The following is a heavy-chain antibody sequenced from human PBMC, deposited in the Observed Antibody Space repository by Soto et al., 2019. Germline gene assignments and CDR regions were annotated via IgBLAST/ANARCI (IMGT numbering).Heavy chain of an antibody. V-gene: IGHV3-33*01. CDR1: GFTFSSYG. Sequence: GGSLRLSCAASGFTFSSYGMHWVRQAPGKGLDWVAVIWYDGSNKYYGDSVKGRFTISRDNSKNMLYLQMNSLRAEDTAVYYCTTLGLDAFDIWGQGTMVTVSS. CDR2: IWYDGSNK. CDR3: TTLGLDAFDI. D-gene: IGHD3-16*01. J-gene: IGHJ3*02.